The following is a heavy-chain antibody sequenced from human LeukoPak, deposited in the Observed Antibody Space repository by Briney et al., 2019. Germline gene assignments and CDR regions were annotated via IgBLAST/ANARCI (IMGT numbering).Heavy chain of an antibody. CDR1: GFTFSSYS. D-gene: IGHD1-26*01. Sequence: GGSLRLSRAAAGFTFSSYSMNWVRQAPGKVLEWVSSISSSSSYIFYADSVKGRFTISRDNAKNSLYLQMNSLRAEDTAVYYCARDDGSYSRSPGFDNWGQGTLVTVSS. V-gene: IGHV3-21*01. J-gene: IGHJ4*02. CDR3: ARDDGSYSRSPGFDN. CDR2: ISSSSSYI.